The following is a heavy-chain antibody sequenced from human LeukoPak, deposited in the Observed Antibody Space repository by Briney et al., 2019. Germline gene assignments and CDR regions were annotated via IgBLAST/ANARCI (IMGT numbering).Heavy chain of an antibody. CDR3: ARVKLANEGRFGEFDP. D-gene: IGHD3-10*01. V-gene: IGHV4-59*01. Sequence: PSETLSLTCTVSGDSISSYSWSWIRQPPGKGLEWIARIFNTGSTNYNASLKSRVTISVDTSKSQFSLNLRSVTAADTAVYYCARVKLANEGRFGEFDPWGQGTLVTASS. CDR2: IFNTGST. J-gene: IGHJ5*02. CDR1: GDSISSYS.